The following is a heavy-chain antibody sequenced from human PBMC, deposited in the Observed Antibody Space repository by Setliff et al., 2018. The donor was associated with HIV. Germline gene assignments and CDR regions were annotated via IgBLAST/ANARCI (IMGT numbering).Heavy chain of an antibody. CDR1: GGSISSRNW. Sequence: SETLSLTCAVSGGSISSRNWWSWVRQPPGKGLEWIGEIYHSGSTNYNPSLKSRVTISVDTSKNQFSLKLSSVTAADTAVYYCARHFPYYDILTLLGWFDPWGQGTLVTVSS. CDR2: IYHSGST. V-gene: IGHV4-4*02. D-gene: IGHD3-9*01. J-gene: IGHJ5*02. CDR3: ARHFPYYDILTLLGWFDP.